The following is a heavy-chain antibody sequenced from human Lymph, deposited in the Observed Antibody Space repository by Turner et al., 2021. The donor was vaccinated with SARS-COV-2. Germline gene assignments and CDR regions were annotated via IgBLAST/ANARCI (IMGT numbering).Heavy chain of an antibody. V-gene: IGHV4-39*01. D-gene: IGHD1-26*01. Sequence: QLQLPESGPGLVKLSATLSLICTVSGASISSSSYYWGWIRQPPGKGLEWIGNCFYSGSTYYNPSLKSRVTISEDTSKNQFSLKLTSVTAADTAVYYCGVGPTRWYFQHWGQGTLVTVSS. CDR2: CFYSGST. CDR3: GVGPTRWYFQH. CDR1: GASISSSSYY. J-gene: IGHJ1*01.